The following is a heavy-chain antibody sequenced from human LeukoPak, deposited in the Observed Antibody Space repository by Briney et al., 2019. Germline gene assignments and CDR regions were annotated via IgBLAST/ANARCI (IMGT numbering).Heavy chain of an antibody. CDR2: ISGSGGST. J-gene: IGHJ4*02. Sequence: GGSLRLSCAASGFTFSSYAMSWVRQAPGKGLEWVSAISGSGGSTYYADSVKGRFTISRDNSKNTLDLQMNNLRAQDTAVYYCAKCPGHDPTFGYFDYWGQGTLVTVSS. D-gene: IGHD3-16*01. V-gene: IGHV3-23*01. CDR1: GFTFSSYA. CDR3: AKCPGHDPTFGYFDY.